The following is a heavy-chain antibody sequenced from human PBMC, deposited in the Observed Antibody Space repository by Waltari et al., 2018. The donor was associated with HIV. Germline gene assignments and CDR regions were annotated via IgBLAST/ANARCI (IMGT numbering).Heavy chain of an antibody. CDR3: ASALFYYYDSSGYYHY. D-gene: IGHD3-22*01. CDR1: GGSISSSSYY. V-gene: IGHV4-39*01. J-gene: IGHJ4*02. Sequence: QLQLQESGPGLVKPSETLSLTCTVSGGSISSSSYYWGWIRQPPGKGLGWIGSIYYSGSTYYNPSLKSRVTISVDTSKNQFSLKLSSVTAADTAVYYCASALFYYYDSSGYYHYWGQGTLVTVSS. CDR2: IYYSGST.